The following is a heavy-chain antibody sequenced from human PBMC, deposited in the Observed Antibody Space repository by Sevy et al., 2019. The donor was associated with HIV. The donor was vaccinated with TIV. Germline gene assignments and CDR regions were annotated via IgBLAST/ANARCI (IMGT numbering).Heavy chain of an antibody. Sequence: SEILSLTCTVSGGSISSSSYYWGWIRQPPGKGLEWIGSIYYSGSTYYNPSLKSRVTISVDTSKNQFSLKLSSVTAADTAVYYCASGFQHIGWLVLQESLRWFDPWGQGTLVTVSS. CDR3: ASGFQHIGWLVLQESLRWFDP. CDR2: IYYSGST. J-gene: IGHJ5*02. CDR1: GGSISSSSYY. V-gene: IGHV4-39*01. D-gene: IGHD6-19*01.